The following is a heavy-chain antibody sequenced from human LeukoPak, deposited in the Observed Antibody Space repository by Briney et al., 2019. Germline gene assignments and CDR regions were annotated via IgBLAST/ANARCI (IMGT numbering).Heavy chain of an antibody. D-gene: IGHD6-19*01. Sequence: SETLSLTCTVSGGSISNYYWSSIRQPPGKGLEWIGYISYSGSTNYNPSLKSRVTISVDTSKNQFSLKLSSVTAADTAVYYCARTNTVAGPHYWGQGTLVTVSS. CDR2: ISYSGST. CDR3: ARTNTVAGPHY. J-gene: IGHJ4*02. CDR1: GGSISNYY. V-gene: IGHV4-59*08.